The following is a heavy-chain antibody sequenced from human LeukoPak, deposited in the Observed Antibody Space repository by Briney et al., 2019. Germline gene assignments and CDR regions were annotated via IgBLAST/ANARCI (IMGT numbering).Heavy chain of an antibody. CDR3: ARDRDYGGYEDY. CDR2: ISSSSSYI. CDR1: GFTFSSYS. V-gene: IGHV3-21*01. Sequence: SGGSLRLSCAASGFTFSSYSMSWVRQAPGKGLEWVSSISSSSSYIYYADSVKGRFTISRDNAKNSLYLQMNSLRVEDTAVYYCARDRDYGGYEDYWGQGTLVTVSS. J-gene: IGHJ4*02. D-gene: IGHD4-17*01.